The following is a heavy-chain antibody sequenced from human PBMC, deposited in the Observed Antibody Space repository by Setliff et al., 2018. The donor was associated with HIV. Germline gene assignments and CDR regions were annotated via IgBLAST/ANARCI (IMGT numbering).Heavy chain of an antibody. Sequence: GASVKVSCKASGYTFVNYGISWVRQAPGQGLEWMGWISTSNGNTDYAQNLQGRVTITRDTSANTAYMEVSSLKSEDTAVFYCARDPSKAARPWGYSDYWGQGTLVTVSS. V-gene: IGHV1-18*01. D-gene: IGHD6-6*01. CDR3: ARDPSKAARPWGYSDY. CDR1: GYTFVNYG. CDR2: ISTSNGNT. J-gene: IGHJ4*02.